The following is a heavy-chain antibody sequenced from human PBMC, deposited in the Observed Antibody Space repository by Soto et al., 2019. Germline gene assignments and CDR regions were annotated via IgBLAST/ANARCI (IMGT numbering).Heavy chain of an antibody. CDR2: IKCKIDGGTT. D-gene: IGHD4-17*01. CDR1: GFTFSNAW. V-gene: IGHV3-15*01. Sequence: EVQLVESGGGLVKPGGSLRLSCAASGFTFSNAWMSWVRQAPGKGLEWVGRIKCKIDGGTTDYAAPVKGRFTISRDDSKNTLYLQMSSLKTEDTAIYYCATSGYGXYRLSHNYYYGMDVWGQGTTVTVSS. CDR3: ATSGYGXYRLSHNYYYGMDV. J-gene: IGHJ6*02.